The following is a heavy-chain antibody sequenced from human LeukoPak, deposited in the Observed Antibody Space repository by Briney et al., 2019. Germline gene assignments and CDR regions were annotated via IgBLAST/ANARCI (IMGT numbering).Heavy chain of an antibody. Sequence: SQTLSLTCTVYGGSISSYYWSWIRQPPGNGLEWIGCTYYSGSTNYNPSLKSRVTISVDTSKNQFSLKLSSVTAADTAVYYCARYVSGDYGDYHYYYYYMDVWGKGTTVTISS. CDR1: GGSISSYY. CDR3: ARYVSGDYGDYHYYYYYMDV. V-gene: IGHV4-59*01. J-gene: IGHJ6*03. D-gene: IGHD4-17*01. CDR2: TYYSGST.